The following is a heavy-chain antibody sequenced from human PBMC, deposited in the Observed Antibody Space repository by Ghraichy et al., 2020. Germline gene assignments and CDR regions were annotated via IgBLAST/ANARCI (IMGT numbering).Heavy chain of an antibody. CDR2: INHSGST. V-gene: IGHV4-34*01. J-gene: IGHJ4*02. D-gene: IGHD5-24*01. CDR1: GGSFSGYY. CDR3: ARGRRWLQFSFDY. Sequence: SETLSLTCAVYGGSFSGYYWSWIRQPPGKGLEWIGEINHSGSTNYNPSLKSRVTISVDTSKNQFSLKLSSVTAADTAVYYCARGRRWLQFSFDYWGQGTLVTVSS.